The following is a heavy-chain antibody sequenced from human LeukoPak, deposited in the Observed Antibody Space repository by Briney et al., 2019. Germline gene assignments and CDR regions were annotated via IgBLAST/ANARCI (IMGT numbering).Heavy chain of an antibody. D-gene: IGHD6-19*01. J-gene: IGHJ2*01. Sequence: GGSLRLSCAASGFTFSDYWMHWARQAPGKGLQWVALMSQSGIKESYADSVKGRFTISRDNSENTLYLQMNSLRAEDTAVYYCAQEGIAVPHLTRGYFNLWGRGTLVTVSS. CDR1: GFTFSDYW. CDR3: AQEGIAVPHLTRGYFNL. CDR2: MSQSGIKE. V-gene: IGHV3-30*18.